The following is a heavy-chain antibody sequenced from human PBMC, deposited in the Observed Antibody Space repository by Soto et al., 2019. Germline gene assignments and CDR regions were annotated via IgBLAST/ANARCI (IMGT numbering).Heavy chain of an antibody. D-gene: IGHD6-13*01. CDR3: ARQIAAAGTGWFDP. J-gene: IGHJ5*02. Sequence: SETLSLTCTVSGGSISSYYWSWIRQPAGKGLEWVGRIYTSGSTNYNPSLKSRVTMSVDTSKNQFSLKLSSVTAADTAVYYCARQIAAAGTGWFDPWGQGTLVTVSS. CDR1: GGSISSYY. V-gene: IGHV4-4*07. CDR2: IYTSGST.